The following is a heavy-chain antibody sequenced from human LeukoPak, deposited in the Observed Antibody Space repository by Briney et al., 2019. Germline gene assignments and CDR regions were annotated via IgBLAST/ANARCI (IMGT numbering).Heavy chain of an antibody. D-gene: IGHD2-2*01. Sequence: GESLKISCKGSGYTFSSYWIGWVRQMPGKGLEWMGTIYPGDSDTRYSPSFQGQVIISADKSISTAFLQWSSLKASDTAMYYCARRSPYMPKRWFDPWGQGTLVTVSS. CDR3: ARRSPYMPKRWFDP. CDR1: GYTFSSYW. J-gene: IGHJ5*02. CDR2: IYPGDSDT. V-gene: IGHV5-51*01.